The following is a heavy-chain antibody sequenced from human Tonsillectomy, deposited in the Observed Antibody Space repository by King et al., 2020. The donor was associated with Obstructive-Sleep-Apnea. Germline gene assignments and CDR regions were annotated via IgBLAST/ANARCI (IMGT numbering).Heavy chain of an antibody. CDR3: ARHRGVEDYGGYGDYFDY. Sequence: VQLQESGPGLVKPSETLSLTCTVSGGSISNYYWGWIRQPPGKGLEWIGYMYYSGNTNFNPSLKSRVTISADTSKIQFSLRLSSVTAADTAVYYCARHRGVEDYGGYGDYFDYWGQGTLVTVSS. CDR2: MYYSGNT. V-gene: IGHV4-59*08. D-gene: IGHD5-12*01. CDR1: GGSISNYY. J-gene: IGHJ4*02.